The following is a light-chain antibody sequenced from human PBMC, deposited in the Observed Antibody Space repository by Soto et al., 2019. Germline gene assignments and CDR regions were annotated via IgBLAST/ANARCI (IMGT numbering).Light chain of an antibody. V-gene: IGKV1-9*01. Sequence: QLSQSPSSLSASVGARVTITCRASQDIGRYLAWYQQEPGRATKLLIYGASTLQSGVPSRFSGSGSGTDFTLTISSLQPGDISIYYCQQLNSFPYTFGQGTKLEI. CDR1: QDIGRY. CDR3: QQLNSFPYT. CDR2: GAS. J-gene: IGKJ2*01.